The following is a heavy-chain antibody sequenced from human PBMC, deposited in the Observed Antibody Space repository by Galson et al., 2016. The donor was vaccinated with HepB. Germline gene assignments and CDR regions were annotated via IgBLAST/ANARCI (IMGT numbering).Heavy chain of an antibody. V-gene: IGHV3-33*01. J-gene: IGHJ3*01. CDR3: ARDLGVRGYGREPRDAYDL. CDR1: GFTFSLYG. CDR2: VWFDGYTK. Sequence: SLRLSCAASGFTFSLYGMQWVRQAPGKGLEWVAVVWFDGYTKFYADSVRGRFTVARDRSRDTVDLQMNNLRAEDTAMYFCARDLGVRGYGREPRDAYDLWGQGTMVSVSS. D-gene: IGHD3-10*01.